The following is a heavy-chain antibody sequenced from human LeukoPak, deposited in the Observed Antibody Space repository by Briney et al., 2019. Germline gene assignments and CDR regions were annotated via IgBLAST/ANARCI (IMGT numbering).Heavy chain of an antibody. D-gene: IGHD1-26*01. Sequence: SETLSLTCTVSGGSISSSSYYWGWIRQHPGKGLEWIGYIYYSGSTYYNPSLKSRVTISVDTSKNQFSLKLSSVTAADTAVYYCARVPDGIVDAFDIWGQGTMVTVSS. CDR2: IYYSGST. V-gene: IGHV4-31*03. J-gene: IGHJ3*02. CDR3: ARVPDGIVDAFDI. CDR1: GGSISSSSYY.